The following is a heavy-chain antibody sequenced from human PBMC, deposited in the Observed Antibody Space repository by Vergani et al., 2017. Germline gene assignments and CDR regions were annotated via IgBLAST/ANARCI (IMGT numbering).Heavy chain of an antibody. CDR3: AKDRWGAGRADFDY. D-gene: IGHD1-26*01. Sequence: EVQLVESGGGLVKPGGSLRLSCAASGFTFSSYSMNWVRQAPGKGLEWVSSISSSSSYIYYADSVKGRFTISRDNATNSLYLQMNSLRAEDTAVYYCAKDRWGAGRADFDYWGQGTLVTVSS. CDR1: GFTFSSYS. J-gene: IGHJ4*02. V-gene: IGHV3-21*01. CDR2: ISSSSSYI.